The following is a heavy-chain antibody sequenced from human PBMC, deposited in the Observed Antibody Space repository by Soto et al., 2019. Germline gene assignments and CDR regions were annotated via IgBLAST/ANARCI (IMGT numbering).Heavy chain of an antibody. CDR1: GFTFSNFS. CDR3: ARSGCSSISCYDY. Sequence: GSLRLSCAASGFTFSNFSIHWVRQAPGKGLEYVSAISHDGGTTYYANSVKGRFIVSRDNSKNTLFLEMGSLRAEDMAVYYCARSGCSSISCYDYWGQGTLVTVSS. D-gene: IGHD2-2*01. CDR2: ISHDGGTT. V-gene: IGHV3-64*01. J-gene: IGHJ4*02.